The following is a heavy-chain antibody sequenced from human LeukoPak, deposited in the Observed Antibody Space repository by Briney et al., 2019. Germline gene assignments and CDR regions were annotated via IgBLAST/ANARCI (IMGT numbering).Heavy chain of an antibody. V-gene: IGHV1-8*01. CDR2: MNPNSGNT. Sequence: ASVKVSCKASGYTFTSYDINWVRQATGQGLEWMGWMNPNSGNTGYAQKFQGRVTMTRNTSISTAYMELSSLRSEDTAVYYCARGVAARSWFDPWGQGTLVTVFS. D-gene: IGHD6-6*01. J-gene: IGHJ5*02. CDR1: GYTFTSYD. CDR3: ARGVAARSWFDP.